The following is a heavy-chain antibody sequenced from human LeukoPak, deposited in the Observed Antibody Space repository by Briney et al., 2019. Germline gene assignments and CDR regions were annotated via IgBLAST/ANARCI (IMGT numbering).Heavy chain of an antibody. J-gene: IGHJ4*02. Sequence: ASVKVSCKASGYTFTSYYMHWVRQAPGQGLEWMGIINPSGGSTSYAQKFQGRVTITRDTSASTAYMELSSLRSEDTAVYYCARGEGATSFDYWGQGTLVTVSS. CDR1: GYTFTSYY. CDR3: ARGEGATSFDY. D-gene: IGHD1-26*01. V-gene: IGHV1-46*01. CDR2: INPSGGST.